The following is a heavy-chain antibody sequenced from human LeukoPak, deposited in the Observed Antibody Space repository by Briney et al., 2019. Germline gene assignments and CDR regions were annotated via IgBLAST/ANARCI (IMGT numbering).Heavy chain of an antibody. Sequence: SETLSLTCAIYGGSFSTYHWSWIRQPAGKGLEWIGRIYSPGTNYNYNPSLKSRVTISIDTSKNQFSLKLTSVTAADTAVYYCARGIGTSYDSSRDAFDMWGQGTMVTVSS. CDR2: IYSPGTN. V-gene: IGHV4-59*10. J-gene: IGHJ3*02. CDR3: ARGIGTSYDSSRDAFDM. CDR1: GGSFSTYH. D-gene: IGHD3-22*01.